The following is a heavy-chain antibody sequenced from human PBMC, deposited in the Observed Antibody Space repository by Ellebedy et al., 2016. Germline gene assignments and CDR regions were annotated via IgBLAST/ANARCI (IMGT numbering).Heavy chain of an antibody. CDR1: GFTFSSYA. CDR3: ASSGSYGIDY. D-gene: IGHD1-26*01. CDR2: ISGSGGST. Sequence: GESLKISXAASGFTFSSYAMSWVRQAPGKGLEWVSAISGSGGSTYYADSVKGRFTISRDNSKNTLYLQMNGLRAEDTAVYYCASSGSYGIDYWGQGTLVTVSS. V-gene: IGHV3-23*01. J-gene: IGHJ4*02.